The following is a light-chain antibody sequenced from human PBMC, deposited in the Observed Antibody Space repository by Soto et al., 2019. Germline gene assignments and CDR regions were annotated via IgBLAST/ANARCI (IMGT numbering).Light chain of an antibody. J-gene: IGLJ3*02. CDR2: SNN. Sequence: QSVLTQPPSASGTPGQRVTISCSGSSSNIGSNTVNWYQQLPGTAPKLLIYSNNQRPSGVPDRCSGSKSGTSASLAISGLQAEDEADYYCSAWDDSLNGWVFCGGTQLTGL. CDR1: SSNIGSNT. V-gene: IGLV1-44*01. CDR3: SAWDDSLNGWV.